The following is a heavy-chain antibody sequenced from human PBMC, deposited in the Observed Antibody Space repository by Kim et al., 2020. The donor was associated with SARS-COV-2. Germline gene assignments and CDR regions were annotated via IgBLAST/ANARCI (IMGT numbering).Heavy chain of an antibody. Sequence: QKFPGSVNITRDTSASTAYMELSSLRSEDTAVYYCARETVAGSSSARFDYWGKGTLVTVSS. J-gene: IGHJ4*02. V-gene: IGHV1-3*01. CDR3: ARETVAGSSSARFDY. D-gene: IGHD6-19*01.